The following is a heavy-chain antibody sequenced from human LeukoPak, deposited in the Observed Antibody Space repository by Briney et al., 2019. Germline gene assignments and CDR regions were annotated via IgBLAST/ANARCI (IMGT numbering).Heavy chain of an antibody. V-gene: IGHV1-69*04. CDR3: ASWGYSSSWYGRGMDV. CDR1: GGTFSSYA. D-gene: IGHD6-13*01. Sequence: SVKVSCKASGGTFSSYAISWVRQAPGQGLEWMGRIIPILGIANYAQKFQGRVTITADKSTSTAYMELSSLRSEDTAVYYCASWGYSSSWYGRGMDVWGQGTTVTVSS. CDR2: IIPILGIA. J-gene: IGHJ6*02.